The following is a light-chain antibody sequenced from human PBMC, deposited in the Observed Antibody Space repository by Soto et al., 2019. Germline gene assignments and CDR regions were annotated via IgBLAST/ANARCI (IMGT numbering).Light chain of an antibody. Sequence: MSKSPATLSVSPGERVTLSCRASQNIHNHMSWFLQKPGQTPRLLIYGASSGATGVPDRFSGGGSGTDFTLTISRLEPEDFALYYCQQYGSSGTFGQATKVDIK. J-gene: IGKJ1*01. CDR2: GAS. CDR1: QNIHNH. CDR3: QQYGSSGT. V-gene: IGKV3-20*01.